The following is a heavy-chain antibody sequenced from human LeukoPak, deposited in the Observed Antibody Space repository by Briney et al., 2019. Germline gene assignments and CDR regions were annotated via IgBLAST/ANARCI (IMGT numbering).Heavy chain of an antibody. CDR3: AREALELAAAPFDY. CDR1: GGSISSSSHY. J-gene: IGHJ4*02. CDR2: IYYSGSS. V-gene: IGHV4-39*02. Sequence: SETLSLTCTVSGGSISSSSHYWGWFRQPPGKGLEWIEYIYYSGSSFCNPSLKSRVTMSVDTSKNQFSLRLNSVTAADTAVYYCAREALELAAAPFDYWGQGTLVTVSS. D-gene: IGHD6-13*01.